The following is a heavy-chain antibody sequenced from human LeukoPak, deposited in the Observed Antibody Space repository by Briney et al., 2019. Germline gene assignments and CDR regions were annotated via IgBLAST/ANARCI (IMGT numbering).Heavy chain of an antibody. J-gene: IGHJ4*02. CDR3: ASSFYYDSRDY. V-gene: IGHV4-34*01. CDR1: GGSFRGYY. Sequence: SETLSLTCAVYGGSFRGYYWSWIRQPPGKGLEWIGEITPSGSTNYNPSLKSRVSISIDTSKKKLSLRLTSVTAADSAVYYCASSFYYDSRDYWGQGTLVTVSS. CDR2: ITPSGST. D-gene: IGHD3-22*01.